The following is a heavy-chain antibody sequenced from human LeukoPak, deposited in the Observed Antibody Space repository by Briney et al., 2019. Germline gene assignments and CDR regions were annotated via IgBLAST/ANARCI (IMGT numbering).Heavy chain of an antibody. J-gene: IGHJ4*02. CDR1: GFTFNSYA. Sequence: PGGSLRLSCAASGFTFNSYAMSWVRQAPGKGLEWVAFIRYDGSNKYYSDSVKGRFTISRDNSKNTLYLQMNSLRAEDTAVYYCAKDPLNSAAAAAGPPDYWGQGTLVTVSS. CDR2: IRYDGSNK. V-gene: IGHV3-30*02. CDR3: AKDPLNSAAAAAGPPDY. D-gene: IGHD6-13*01.